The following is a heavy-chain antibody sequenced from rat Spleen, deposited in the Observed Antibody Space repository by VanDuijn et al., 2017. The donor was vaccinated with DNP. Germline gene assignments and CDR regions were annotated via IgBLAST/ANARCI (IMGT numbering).Heavy chain of an antibody. CDR1: GYSITSYY. CDR3: ARGLQWFDY. D-gene: IGHD1-1*01. Sequence: EVQLQESGPGLVKPSQSLSLSCSVTGYSITSYYWGWIRKFPGNKMEWIGHISYSGTTSYHPSLKSRISITRDTSKNQFFLQLSSVTTEDTATYYCARGLQWFDYWGQGVKVTVSS. J-gene: IGHJ2*01. CDR2: ISYSGTT. V-gene: IGHV3-1*01.